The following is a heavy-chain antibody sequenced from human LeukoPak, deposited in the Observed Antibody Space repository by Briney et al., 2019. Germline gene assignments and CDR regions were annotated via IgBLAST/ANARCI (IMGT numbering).Heavy chain of an antibody. CDR3: ASIYSSGWYGDAFDI. CDR1: GYTFFSYY. V-gene: IGHV1-8*01. CDR2: MNPNSGNT. J-gene: IGHJ3*02. Sequence: SVMDSCKASGYTFFSYYSNWVRQAMGQGVEGRVWMNPNSGNTGYAQTFQGRVTRTRNTSISTAYVELSSLRSEDTAVYYCASIYSSGWYGDAFDIWGQGTMVTVSS. D-gene: IGHD6-19*01.